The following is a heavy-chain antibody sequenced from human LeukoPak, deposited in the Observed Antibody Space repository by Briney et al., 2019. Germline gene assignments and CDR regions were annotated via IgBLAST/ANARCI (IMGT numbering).Heavy chain of an antibody. CDR1: GFTFSSYS. D-gene: IGHD5-24*01. CDR3: ARDQGWLQTYYFDY. CDR2: ISSSSNYI. V-gene: IGHV3-21*01. J-gene: IGHJ4*02. Sequence: TGGSLRLSCAASGFTFSSYSMNWVRQAPGKGLEWVSSISSSSNYIYYADSVKGRFTISRDNAKNSLYLQMNSLRAEDTAVYYCARDQGWLQTYYFDYWGQGTLVTVSS.